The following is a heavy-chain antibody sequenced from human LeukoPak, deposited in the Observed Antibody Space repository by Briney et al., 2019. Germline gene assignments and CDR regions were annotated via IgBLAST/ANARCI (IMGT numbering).Heavy chain of an antibody. V-gene: IGHV4-30-2*01. J-gene: IGHJ3*02. CDR3: ARDQLTSPAFDI. CDR1: GGSISSGGYS. Sequence: PSETLSLTCAVSGGSISSGGYSWSRIRQPPGKGLEWIGYIYHSGSTYYNPSLKSRVTISVDRSKNQFSLKLSSVTAADTAVYYCARDQLTSPAFDIWGQGTMVTVSS. D-gene: IGHD3-16*01. CDR2: IYHSGST.